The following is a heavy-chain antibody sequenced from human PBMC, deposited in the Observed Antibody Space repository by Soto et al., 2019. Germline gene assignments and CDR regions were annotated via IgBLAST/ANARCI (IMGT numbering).Heavy chain of an antibody. Sequence: ASVKGSCKASGYTFTSYAIHWVRQAPGQRLEWMGWINAGNGNTKYSQKFQGRVTITRDTSASTAYMELSSLRAEDTAVYYCARVHKAYSSGWFPSPAFDYWGQGTLVNVSS. D-gene: IGHD6-19*01. CDR2: INAGNGNT. J-gene: IGHJ4*02. CDR1: GYTFTSYA. V-gene: IGHV1-3*01. CDR3: ARVHKAYSSGWFPSPAFDY.